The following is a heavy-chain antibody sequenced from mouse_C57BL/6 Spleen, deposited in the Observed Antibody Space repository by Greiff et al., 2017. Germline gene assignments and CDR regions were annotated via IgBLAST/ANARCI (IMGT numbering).Heavy chain of an antibody. Sequence: EVQLQQSGAELVRPGASVKLSCTASGFNIKDDYMHWVKQRPEQGLEWIGWIDPENGDTEYASKFQGKATITADTSSNTAYLQLSSLTSEDTAFYSCTTATREYWGQGTTLTVSS. CDR1: GFNIKDDY. CDR2: IDPENGDT. CDR3: TTATREY. J-gene: IGHJ2*01. V-gene: IGHV14-4*01.